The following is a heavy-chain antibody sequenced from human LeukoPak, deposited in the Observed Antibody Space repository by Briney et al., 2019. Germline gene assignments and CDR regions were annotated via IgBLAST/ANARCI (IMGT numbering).Heavy chain of an antibody. Sequence: GASVKVSCKASGYTCTDYYIHWVRQAPGQGLEWMAWMNPKRGDTSYTQKFQGRVTMTRDTSISTAYMELSRLRFDDTAVYYCARNKEGKSLDYWGQGTLVTVSS. CDR1: GYTCTDYY. V-gene: IGHV1-2*02. J-gene: IGHJ4*02. CDR2: MNPKRGDT. CDR3: ARNKEGKSLDY.